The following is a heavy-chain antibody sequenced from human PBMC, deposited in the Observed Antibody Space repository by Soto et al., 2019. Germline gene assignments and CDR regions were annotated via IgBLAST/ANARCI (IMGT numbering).Heavy chain of an antibody. J-gene: IGHJ6*02. D-gene: IGHD3-3*01. CDR3: ARDRTYYDFWSGYYKGMDYYYGMDV. Sequence: SETLSLTCTVSGGSISSGDYYWSWIRQPPGKGLEWIGYIYYSGSTYYNPSLKSRVTISVDTSKSQFSLKLSSVTAADTAVYYCARDRTYYDFWSGYYKGMDYYYGMDVWGQGTTVTVSS. CDR2: IYYSGST. CDR1: GGSISSGDYY. V-gene: IGHV4-30-4*01.